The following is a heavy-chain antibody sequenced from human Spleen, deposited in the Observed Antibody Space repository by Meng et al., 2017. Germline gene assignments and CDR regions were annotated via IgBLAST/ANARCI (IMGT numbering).Heavy chain of an antibody. CDR1: GFIFSNAC. V-gene: IGHV3-15*01. J-gene: IGHJ4*02. D-gene: IGHD1-14*01. Sequence: EVHLVDCGGGVVTPGGSLRLSCAASGFIFSNACMIWVRQAPGKGLEWVARIIAKSDGGKIDYAAPVKGRFIISRDDSQNMLFLQMNDLKTEDTGIYYCTARTGSDWGQGTLVTVSS. CDR2: IIAKSDGGKI. CDR3: TARTGSD.